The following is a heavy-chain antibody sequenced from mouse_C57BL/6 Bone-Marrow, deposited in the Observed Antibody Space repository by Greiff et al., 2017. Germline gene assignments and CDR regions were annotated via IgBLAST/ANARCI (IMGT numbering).Heavy chain of an antibody. D-gene: IGHD4-1*01. CDR1: GYTFTDYN. CDR2: INPNNGGT. J-gene: IGHJ3*01. CDR3: ARKDWEFAY. Sequence: VQLQQSGPELVKPGASVKIPCKASGYTFTDYNMDWVKQSHGKSLEWIGDINPNNGGTIYNQKFKGKATLTVDKSSSTAYMELRSLTSEDTAVYYCARKDWEFAYWGQGTLVTVSA. V-gene: IGHV1-18*01.